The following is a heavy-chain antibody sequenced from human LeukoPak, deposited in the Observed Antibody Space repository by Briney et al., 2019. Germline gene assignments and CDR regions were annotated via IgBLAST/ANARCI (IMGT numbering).Heavy chain of an antibody. Sequence: GGSLRLSCAASGFTFRSYEMNWVRQAPGKGLEWVSYISRSGTTIYYVDSVKGRFTISRDNARNSLYLQMNSLRAEDTAVYYCARDPPPYSSGWHGSVWGQGTLVTVSS. CDR1: GFTFRSYE. D-gene: IGHD6-19*01. CDR2: ISRSGTTI. V-gene: IGHV3-48*03. CDR3: ARDPPPYSSGWHGSV. J-gene: IGHJ4*02.